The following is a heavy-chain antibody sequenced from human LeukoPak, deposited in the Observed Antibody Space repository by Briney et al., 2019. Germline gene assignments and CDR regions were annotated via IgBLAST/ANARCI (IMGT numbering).Heavy chain of an antibody. V-gene: IGHV4-38-2*02. CDR2: IFYSGST. CDR1: GYSISSGYY. CDR3: ARDQSSGWGSPYY. J-gene: IGHJ4*02. Sequence: MPSETLSLTCTVSGYSISSGYYWGWIRQPPGKGLEWIGNIFYSGSTYYSPSLKSRVTISLDTSRNQFSLKLNSVTAEDTAVYYCARDQSSGWGSPYYWGQGTLVTVSS. D-gene: IGHD6-19*01.